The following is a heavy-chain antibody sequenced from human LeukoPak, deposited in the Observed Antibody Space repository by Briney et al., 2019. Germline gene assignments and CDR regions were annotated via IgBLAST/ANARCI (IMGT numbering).Heavy chain of an antibody. J-gene: IGHJ3*02. CDR3: ARGDYDSSGDAFDI. CDR2: INHSGST. V-gene: IGHV4-34*01. D-gene: IGHD3-22*01. Sequence: PSETLSLTCAVYGGSFSGYYWSWIRQPPGKGLEWIGEINHSGSTNYNPSLKSRVTISVDTSKNRFSLKLSSVTAADTAVYYCARGDYDSSGDAFDIWGQGTMVTVSS. CDR1: GGSFSGYY.